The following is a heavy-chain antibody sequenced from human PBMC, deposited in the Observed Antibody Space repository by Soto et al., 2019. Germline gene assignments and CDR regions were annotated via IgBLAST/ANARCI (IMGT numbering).Heavy chain of an antibody. J-gene: IGHJ6*03. Sequence: SETLSLTCTVSGGSISSYYWSWIRQPPGKGLEWIGYIYYSGSTNYNPSLKSRVTISVDTSKNQFSLKLSSVTAADTAVYYCARATSYYYYYMDVWGKGTTVTVSS. CDR2: IYYSGST. CDR1: GGSISSYY. V-gene: IGHV4-59*01. CDR3: ARATSYYYYYMDV.